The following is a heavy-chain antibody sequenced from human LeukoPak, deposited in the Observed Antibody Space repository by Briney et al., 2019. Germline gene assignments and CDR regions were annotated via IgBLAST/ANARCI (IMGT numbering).Heavy chain of an antibody. D-gene: IGHD2-15*01. Sequence: ASVKVSCKASGYTFTSYEINWVRQATGQGLEWMGIINPSGGSTSYAQKFQGRVTMTRDTSTSTVYMELSSLRSEDTAVYYCARLYSGGSCYSETCLDYWGQGTLVTVSS. V-gene: IGHV1-46*01. CDR1: GYTFTSYE. CDR2: INPSGGST. J-gene: IGHJ4*02. CDR3: ARLYSGGSCYSETCLDY.